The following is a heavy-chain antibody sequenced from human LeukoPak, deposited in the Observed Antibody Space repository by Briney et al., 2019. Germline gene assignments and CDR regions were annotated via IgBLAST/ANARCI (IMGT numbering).Heavy chain of an antibody. CDR2: IYYSGST. CDR3: ARDRYGSGSYWEWFDP. J-gene: IGHJ5*02. CDR1: GGSISSSSYY. V-gene: IGHV4-39*07. D-gene: IGHD3-10*01. Sequence: SETLSLTCTVSGGSISSSSYYWGWIRQPPGKGLEWIGSIYYSGSTYYNPSLKSRVTISVDTSKNQFSLKLSSVTAADTAVYYCARDRYGSGSYWEWFDPWGQGTLVTVSS.